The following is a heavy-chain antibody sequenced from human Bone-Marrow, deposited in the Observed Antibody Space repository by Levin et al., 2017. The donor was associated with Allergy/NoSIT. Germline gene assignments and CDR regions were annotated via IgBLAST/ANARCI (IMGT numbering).Heavy chain of an antibody. D-gene: IGHD6-13*01. CDR1: GGSISTSF. CDR3: ASGGSSWYALHY. V-gene: IGHV4-4*07. Sequence: SETLSLTCAVSGGSISTSFWSWIRQPAGKRLEWIGRMYTNGSINYNPSLTSRITMSVDTAKKQFSLNLTSVTAADTAVYYCASGGSSWYALHYWGQGTLVTVSS. CDR2: MYTNGSI. J-gene: IGHJ4*02.